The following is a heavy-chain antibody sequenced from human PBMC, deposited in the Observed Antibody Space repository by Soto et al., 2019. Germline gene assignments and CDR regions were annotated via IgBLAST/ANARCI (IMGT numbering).Heavy chain of an antibody. D-gene: IGHD2-2*01. CDR3: ARDNVVVVPAATGNDYYYGMDV. Sequence: EVQLVESGGGLVQPGGSLRLSCAASGFTFSSYWMSWVRQAPGMGLEWVANIKQDGSEKYYVDSVKGRFTISRDNAKNSLYLQMNSLRAEDTAVYYCARDNVVVVPAATGNDYYYGMDVWGQGTTVTASS. J-gene: IGHJ6*02. CDR1: GFTFSSYW. V-gene: IGHV3-7*03. CDR2: IKQDGSEK.